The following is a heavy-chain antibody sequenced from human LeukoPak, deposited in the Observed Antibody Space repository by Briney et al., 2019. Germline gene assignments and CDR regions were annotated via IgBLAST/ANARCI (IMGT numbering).Heavy chain of an antibody. CDR2: ITEDGSGK. CDR3: ERDGQGPISLDY. V-gene: IGHV3-74*01. D-gene: IGHD2/OR15-2a*01. J-gene: IGHJ4*02. CDR1: GFTASGYW. Sequence: GGSLRLSCAASGFTASGYWMHWVRQHPARGLMWLSYITEDGSGKSYEDSVRGRFTISRDNAKNTVHLQMNSLRVDDTAVYYCERDGQGPISLDYWGQGTPVTVSS.